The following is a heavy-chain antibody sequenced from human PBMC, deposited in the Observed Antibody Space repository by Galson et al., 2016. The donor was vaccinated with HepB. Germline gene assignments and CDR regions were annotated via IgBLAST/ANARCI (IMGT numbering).Heavy chain of an antibody. D-gene: IGHD1-26*01. CDR1: GFTFSDYY. V-gene: IGHV3-11*01. CDR3: AKYSGSTSYFDL. Sequence: SLRLSCAASGFTFSDYYMSWIRQAPGKGLEWLSYISESGTTIQYADSVKGRFTISRDNTKNSLLLQMNRLRGEDAAVYYCAKYSGSTSYFDLWGRGTLVTVSS. CDR2: ISESGTTI. J-gene: IGHJ4*02.